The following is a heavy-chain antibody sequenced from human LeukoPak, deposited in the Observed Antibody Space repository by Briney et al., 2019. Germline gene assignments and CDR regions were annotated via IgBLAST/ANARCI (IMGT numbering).Heavy chain of an antibody. CDR3: AGVRVVDFGVVSAVRTYYMDV. D-gene: IGHD3-3*01. J-gene: IGHJ6*03. CDR2: INHSGST. CDR1: GGSFSGYY. V-gene: IGHV4-34*01. Sequence: SETLSLTCAVYGGSFSGYYWSWIRQPPGKGLEWIGEINHSGSTNYNPSLKSRVTISVDTSKNQFSLKLSSVSAADTAVYYCAGVRVVDFGVVSAVRTYYMDVWGKGTTVTVSS.